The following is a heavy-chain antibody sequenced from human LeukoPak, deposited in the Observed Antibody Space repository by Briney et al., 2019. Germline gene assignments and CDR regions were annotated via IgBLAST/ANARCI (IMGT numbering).Heavy chain of an antibody. CDR3: ARHPVY. CDR1: GGSIGNFY. V-gene: IGHV4-59*08. Sequence: SETLSLTCTVSGGSIGNFYWNWIRQPPGKGLEWIGYIYYSGSTNYNPSLKSRVTISVDTSKNQFSLKLSSVTAADTAVYYCARHPVYWGQGTLVTVSS. J-gene: IGHJ4*02. CDR2: IYYSGST.